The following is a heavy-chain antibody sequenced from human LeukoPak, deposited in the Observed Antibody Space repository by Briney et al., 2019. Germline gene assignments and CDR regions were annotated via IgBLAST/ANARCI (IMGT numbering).Heavy chain of an antibody. Sequence: GGSLRLSCAASGFTFRTYDMHWVRQVTGKGLEWVSAIDTAGGTYYPGSVKGRFTISRENTKNSLYLQMNSLGAGDTAVYYCIRESNYYDSSTSPGYFDLWGRGTLVTVSS. D-gene: IGHD3-22*01. CDR1: GFTFRTYD. CDR2: IDTAGGT. V-gene: IGHV3-13*04. CDR3: IRESNYYDSSTSPGYFDL. J-gene: IGHJ2*01.